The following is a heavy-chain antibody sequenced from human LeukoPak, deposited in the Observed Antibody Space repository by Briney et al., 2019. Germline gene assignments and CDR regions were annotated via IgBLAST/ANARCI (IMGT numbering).Heavy chain of an antibody. CDR3: ARGRYCSGGSCYSRNWFDP. D-gene: IGHD2-15*01. CDR2: ISYDGSNK. Sequence: PGGSLRLSCAASGFTFSSYAMHWVRQAPGKGLEWVAVISYDGSNKYYADSVKGRFTISRDNPKNTLYLQMNSLRAEDTAVYYCARGRYCSGGSCYSRNWFDPWGQGTLVTVSS. CDR1: GFTFSSYA. V-gene: IGHV3-30-3*01. J-gene: IGHJ5*02.